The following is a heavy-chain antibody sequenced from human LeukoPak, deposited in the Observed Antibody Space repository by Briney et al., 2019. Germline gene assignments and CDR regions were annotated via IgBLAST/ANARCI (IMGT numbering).Heavy chain of an antibody. CDR1: GFTFSDYY. V-gene: IGHV3-11*05. CDR2: ISTTSGFT. CDR3: AKGSPPGY. Sequence: GGSLRVSCAASGFTFSDYYMTWIRRAPGKGLEWLSYISTTSGFTNYADSVRGRFTISRDTAKNSLFLQMNTLRAEDTAVYYCAKGSPPGYCCQTTLVTVSS. J-gene: IGHJ4*02.